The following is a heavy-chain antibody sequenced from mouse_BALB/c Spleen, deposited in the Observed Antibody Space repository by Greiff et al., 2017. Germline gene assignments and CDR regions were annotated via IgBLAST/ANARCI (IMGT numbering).Heavy chain of an antibody. J-gene: IGHJ3*01. Sequence: VKLVESGPGLVAPSQSLSITCTVSGFSLTSYGVHWVRQPPGKGLEWLGVIWAGGSTNYNSALMSRLSISKDNSKSQVFLKMNSLQTDDTAMYYCARDRDYYGSSSAWFAYWGQGTLVTVSA. CDR1: GFSLTSYG. V-gene: IGHV2-9*02. D-gene: IGHD1-1*01. CDR3: ARDRDYYGSSSAWFAY. CDR2: IWAGGST.